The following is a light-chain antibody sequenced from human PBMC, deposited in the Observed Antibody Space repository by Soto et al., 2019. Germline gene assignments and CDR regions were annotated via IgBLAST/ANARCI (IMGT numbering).Light chain of an antibody. J-gene: IGLJ2*01. V-gene: IGLV4-69*01. Sequence: QPVLTQSPSASASLGASVKLTCTLSSGHSNYAIAWHQQQPEKGPRYLMKLNSDGSHSKGDGIPDRFSGSSSGAERYLTISSLQSEDEADYYCQTWGTAIALFGGGTKVTVL. CDR3: QTWGTAIAL. CDR1: SGHSNYA. CDR2: LNSDGSH.